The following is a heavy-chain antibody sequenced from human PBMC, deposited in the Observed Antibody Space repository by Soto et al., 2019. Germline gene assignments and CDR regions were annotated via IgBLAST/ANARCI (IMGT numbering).Heavy chain of an antibody. CDR3: ARVSGWIDY. Sequence: QVQLQESGPGLVKPSETLSLTCTVSGGSVSSGSYYWSWIRQPPGKGLEWIGYIYYSGSTNSNPSLKSRVTISVDTSKNQFALKLSSVTAADAAVYYCARVSGWIDYWGQGTLVTVSP. D-gene: IGHD6-19*01. J-gene: IGHJ4*02. V-gene: IGHV4-61*01. CDR1: GGSVSSGSYY. CDR2: IYYSGST.